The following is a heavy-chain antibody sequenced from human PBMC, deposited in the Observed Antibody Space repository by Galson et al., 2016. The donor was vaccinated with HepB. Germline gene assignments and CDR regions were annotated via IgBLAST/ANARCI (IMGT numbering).Heavy chain of an antibody. J-gene: IGHJ6*04. CDR2: ISRRGDST. V-gene: IGHV3-23*01. Sequence: SLRLSCAASGFTFRDYGMTWVRKAPGKGLEVVSSISRRGDSTDYADSVKGRFNISRDNSKNTLSLQMNRLPADDTAIYYCVQGSTAPAVWGKGTTVTVSS. CDR3: VQGSTAPAV. D-gene: IGHD2-2*01. CDR1: GFTFRDYG.